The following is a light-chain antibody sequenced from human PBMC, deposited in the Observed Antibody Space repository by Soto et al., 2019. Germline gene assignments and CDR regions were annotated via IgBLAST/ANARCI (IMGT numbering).Light chain of an antibody. J-gene: IGKJ2*01. Sequence: IVLTQSPVTLSLSPVEIVALSCMASQSVNNYIAWYQQKPGQSPRLLIYDASNRATGIPARFSGSGSQTDFTLTISSLVPEDFAVYYCQQRQDWPYTFGQGTKVDIK. V-gene: IGKV3-11*01. CDR3: QQRQDWPYT. CDR1: QSVNNY. CDR2: DAS.